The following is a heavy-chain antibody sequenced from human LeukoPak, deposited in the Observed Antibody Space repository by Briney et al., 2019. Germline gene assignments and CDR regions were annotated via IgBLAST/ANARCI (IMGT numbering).Heavy chain of an antibody. Sequence: GGSLRLSCAASGFTFSDYYMSWIRQAPGKGLEWVSYISSSGSTIYYADSVKGRFIISRDNAKNSLYLQMNSLRAEDTAVYYCARDCSITMVRTPPDYWGQGTLVTVSS. V-gene: IGHV3-11*04. J-gene: IGHJ4*02. CDR2: ISSSGSTI. CDR3: ARDCSITMVRTPPDY. D-gene: IGHD3-10*01. CDR1: GFTFSDYY.